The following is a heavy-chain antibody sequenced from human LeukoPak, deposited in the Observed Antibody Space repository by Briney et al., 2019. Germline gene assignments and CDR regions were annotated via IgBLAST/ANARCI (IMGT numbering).Heavy chain of an antibody. J-gene: IGHJ4*02. V-gene: IGHV4-34*01. CDR1: GGSFSGYY. CDR3: ARGPQGTWIQLWKFDY. CDR2: INHSGST. D-gene: IGHD5-18*01. Sequence: SETLSLTCAVYGGSFSGYYWSWIRQPPGKGLEWIGGINHSGSTNYNPSLKSRVTISVDTSKNQFSLKLSSVTAADTAVYYCARGPQGTWIQLWKFDYWGQGTLVTVSS.